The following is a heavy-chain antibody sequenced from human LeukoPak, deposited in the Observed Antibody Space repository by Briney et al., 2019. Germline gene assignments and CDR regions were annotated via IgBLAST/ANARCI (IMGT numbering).Heavy chain of an antibody. D-gene: IGHD3-9*01. CDR2: IYYSGGT. CDR1: VGSISSSSDY. Sequence: SETLSLTCTVSVGSISSSSDYWGWIRQPPGKGLEWIGSIYYSGGTYDNPSLKSRVTISVYTSKNQFSLKLSSVTAADTAVYYCARKLTGYNWGQGTLVTVSS. V-gene: IGHV4-39*01. CDR3: ARKLTGYN. J-gene: IGHJ4*02.